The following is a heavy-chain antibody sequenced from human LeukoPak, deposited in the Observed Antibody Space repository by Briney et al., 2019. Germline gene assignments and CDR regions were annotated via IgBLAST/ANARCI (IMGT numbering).Heavy chain of an antibody. CDR2: IYTSGST. J-gene: IGHJ4*02. CDR3: ARRWLVGASNYYLDY. CDR1: GGSISSYY. D-gene: IGHD1-26*01. Sequence: SETLSLTCTVSGGSISSYYWSWIRQPAGKGLEWIGRIYTSGSTNYNPSLKSRVTMSVDTSKNQFSLKLSSVTAADTAVYYCARRWLVGASNYYLDYWGQGTLVTVSS. V-gene: IGHV4-4*07.